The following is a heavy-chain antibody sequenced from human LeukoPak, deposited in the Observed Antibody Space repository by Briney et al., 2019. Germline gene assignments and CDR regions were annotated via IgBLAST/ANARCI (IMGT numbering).Heavy chain of an antibody. D-gene: IGHD5-12*01. Sequence: ASVKVSCKASGYTFTGYYMYWVRQARGQGLEWMGRINPNTGGTNYAQKFQGRVTMTRDTSISTAYMELSRLTSDDTAVYYCAKDFQATPINWGQGILVTVSS. V-gene: IGHV1-2*02. CDR2: INPNTGGT. CDR3: AKDFQATPIN. CDR1: GYTFTGYY. J-gene: IGHJ4*02.